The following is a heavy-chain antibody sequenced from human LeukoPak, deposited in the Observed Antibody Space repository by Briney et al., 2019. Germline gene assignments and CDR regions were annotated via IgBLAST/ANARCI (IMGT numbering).Heavy chain of an antibody. D-gene: IGHD3-10*01. CDR2: ISGSCGST. V-gene: IGHV3-23*01. J-gene: IGHJ6*02. CDR1: GFTFSSYA. Sequence: GSLRLSFAASGFTFSSYAMTWVRQAPGKGLDGVSTISGSCGSTYYADSVKGRFTISRENSKNTLYLKMNSLRAEDTAVYYCARSGSTYYYGMDVWGQGTTVTVSS. CDR3: ARSGSTYYYGMDV.